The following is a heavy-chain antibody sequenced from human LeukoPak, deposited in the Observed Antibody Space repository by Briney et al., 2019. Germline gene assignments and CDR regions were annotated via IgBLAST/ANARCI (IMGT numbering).Heavy chain of an antibody. Sequence: PSETLSLTCTVSGGSISSSSYYWGWIRQPPGKGLEWIGSIYYSGSTYYNPSLKSRVTMSVDTSKNQFSLKLSSVTAADTAVYYCARGRRVRSRGRGQLYYFDYWGQGTLVTVSS. J-gene: IGHJ4*02. CDR1: GGSISSSSYY. D-gene: IGHD3-10*01. CDR2: IYYSGST. CDR3: ARGRRVRSRGRGQLYYFDY. V-gene: IGHV4-39*07.